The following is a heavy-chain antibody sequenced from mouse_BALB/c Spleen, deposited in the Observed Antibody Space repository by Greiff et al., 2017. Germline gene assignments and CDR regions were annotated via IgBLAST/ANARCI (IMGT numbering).Heavy chain of an antibody. CDR3: ARDRGITTVVAPFDD. V-gene: IGHV2-9*02. J-gene: IGHJ2*01. CDR1: GFSLTSYG. Sequence: VKLQESGPGLVAPSQSLSITCTVSGFSLTSYGVHWVRQPPGKGLEWLGVIWAGGSTNYNSALMSRLSISKDNSKSQVFLKMNSLQTDDTAMYYCARDRGITTVVAPFDDWGQGTTLTVSS. CDR2: IWAGGST. D-gene: IGHD1-1*01.